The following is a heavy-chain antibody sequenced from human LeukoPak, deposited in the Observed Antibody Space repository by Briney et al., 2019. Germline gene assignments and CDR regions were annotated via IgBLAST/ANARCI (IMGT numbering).Heavy chain of an antibody. Sequence: GGSLRLSCAASGFTFSSYSMNWVRQAPGKGLEWVSSISSSSSYIYYADSVKGRFTISRDNAKNSLYLQMNSLRAEDTAVYYCARVPIAAAAKAASDYWGQGTLVTVSS. CDR1: GFTFSSYS. J-gene: IGHJ4*02. V-gene: IGHV3-21*01. CDR3: ARVPIAAAAKAASDY. D-gene: IGHD6-13*01. CDR2: ISSSSSYI.